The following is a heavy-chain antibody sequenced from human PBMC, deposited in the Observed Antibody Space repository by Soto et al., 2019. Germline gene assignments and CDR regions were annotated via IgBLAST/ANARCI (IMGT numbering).Heavy chain of an antibody. D-gene: IGHD3-22*01. Sequence: GGSLRLSCAASGFTFSSEAMGWVRQAPGKGLEWVSGINSGGSAYYADSVKGRFTISRDNSKNTLYLQMNSLRAEDMAIYYCAKDGRYYDSSGYYRYFDYWGQGTLVTVSS. CDR3: AKDGRYYDSSGYYRYFDY. CDR2: INSGGSA. J-gene: IGHJ4*02. V-gene: IGHV3-23*01. CDR1: GFTFSSEA.